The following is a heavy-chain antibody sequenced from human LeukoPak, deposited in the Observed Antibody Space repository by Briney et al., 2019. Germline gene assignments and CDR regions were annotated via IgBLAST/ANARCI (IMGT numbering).Heavy chain of an antibody. CDR3: AKRYGSGSYYSDRFDP. J-gene: IGHJ5*02. Sequence: PGGSLRLSCAASGFTFSSYGMHWVRQAPGKGLEWVAVISYDGSNKYYADSVKGRFTISRDNSNNTLYLQMNSLRAEDTAVYYCAKRYGSGSYYSDRFDPWGQGTLVTVSS. V-gene: IGHV3-30*18. CDR1: GFTFSSYG. CDR2: ISYDGSNK. D-gene: IGHD3-10*01.